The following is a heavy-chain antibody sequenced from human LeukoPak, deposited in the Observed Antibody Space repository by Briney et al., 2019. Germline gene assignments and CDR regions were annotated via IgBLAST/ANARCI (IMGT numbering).Heavy chain of an antibody. D-gene: IGHD3-22*01. V-gene: IGHV1-46*01. J-gene: IGHJ4*02. CDR1: GYSFTSHY. Sequence: GASVKVPCKASGYSFTSHYMHWVRQAPGQGLEWMGLINPSGSSTLYAQKFQGRVTMTRDTSTTTDYMELSSLRSEDTAVYYCARENPITMIVVVFGYWGQGTLVTVSS. CDR3: ARENPITMIVVVFGY. CDR2: INPSGSST.